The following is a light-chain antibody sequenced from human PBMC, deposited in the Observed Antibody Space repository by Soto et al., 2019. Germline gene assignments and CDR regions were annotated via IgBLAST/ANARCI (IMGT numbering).Light chain of an antibody. J-gene: IGLJ1*01. CDR2: EVT. V-gene: IGLV2-23*02. CDR3: CAEARISTYV. CDR1: SSDVGSYNF. Sequence: QSALTQPASVSGSPGQSITISCTRTSSDVGSYNFVSWYQQHPGKAPKVLIYEVTKRPSGVSNRFSGSKSGNTASLTIYGLQADDEADYYCCAEARISTYVFGTGTKLTVL.